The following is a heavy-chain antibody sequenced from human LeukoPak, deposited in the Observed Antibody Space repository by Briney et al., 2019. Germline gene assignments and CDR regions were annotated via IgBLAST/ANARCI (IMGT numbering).Heavy chain of an antibody. Sequence: GGSLRLSCAASGFTFSDYYMNWIRQAPGKGLEWVSYISSSSSYTNYADSVKGRFTISRDNSKNTLYLQMNSLRAEDTAVYYCAKDLTMLVVVPYFDYWGQGTLVSDSS. CDR2: ISSSSSYT. V-gene: IGHV3-11*05. CDR1: GFTFSDYY. J-gene: IGHJ4*02. CDR3: AKDLTMLVVVPYFDY. D-gene: IGHD3-22*01.